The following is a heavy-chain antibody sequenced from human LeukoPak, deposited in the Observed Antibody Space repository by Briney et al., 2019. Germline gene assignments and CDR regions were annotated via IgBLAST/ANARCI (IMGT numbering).Heavy chain of an antibody. CDR2: ISSSGSTI. CDR3: ARDRVPHYYDSSGLRDAFDI. J-gene: IGHJ3*02. CDR1: GFTFSDYY. Sequence: GGSLRLSCAASGFTFSDYYMSWIRQAPGKGLEWVSYISSSGSTIYYADSVKGRFTISRDNAKNSLYLQMNSLRAEDAAVYYCARDRVPHYYDSSGLRDAFDIWGQGTMVTVSS. D-gene: IGHD3-22*01. V-gene: IGHV3-11*01.